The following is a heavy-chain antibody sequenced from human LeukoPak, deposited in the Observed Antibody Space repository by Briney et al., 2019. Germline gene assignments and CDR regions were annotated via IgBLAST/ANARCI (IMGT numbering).Heavy chain of an antibody. CDR3: AKDGGYPETYYFDY. CDR1: GFTFSSYW. D-gene: IGHD1-14*01. J-gene: IGHJ4*02. CDR2: IKQDGSEK. Sequence: GGSLRLSCAASGFTFSSYWMSWVRQAPGKGLEWVANIKQDGSEKYYVDSVKGRFTISRDNAKNSLYLQMNSLRAEDTAVYYCAKDGGYPETYYFDYWGQGTLVTVSS. V-gene: IGHV3-7*01.